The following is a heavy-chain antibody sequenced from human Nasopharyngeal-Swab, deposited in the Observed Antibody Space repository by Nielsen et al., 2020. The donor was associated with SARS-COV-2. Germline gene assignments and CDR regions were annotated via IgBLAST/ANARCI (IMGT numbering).Heavy chain of an antibody. Sequence: GRSLRLSCAASGFNFSDYYMSWIRQAPGKGLEWVSYISSSSSYTNYADSVKGRFTISRDDAKNSLYLQMNSLRAEDTAVYYCARERGLRFLEWLSLWDGMDVWGQGTTVTVSS. CDR2: ISSSSSYT. CDR3: ARERGLRFLEWLSLWDGMDV. V-gene: IGHV3-11*05. CDR1: GFNFSDYY. J-gene: IGHJ6*02. D-gene: IGHD3-3*01.